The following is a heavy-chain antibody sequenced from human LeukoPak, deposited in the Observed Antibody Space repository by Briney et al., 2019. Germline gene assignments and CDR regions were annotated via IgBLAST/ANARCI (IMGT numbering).Heavy chain of an antibody. CDR1: GYSISSGYY. Sequence: PSETLSLTCTVSGYSISSGYYWGWIRQPPGKGLEWIRSIYHSGSTYYNPSLKSRVTISVDTSKNQFTLKLSSVTAADTAVYYCARERSVVDYWGQGTLVTVSS. V-gene: IGHV4-38-2*02. CDR2: IYHSGST. CDR3: ARERSVVDY. D-gene: IGHD2-15*01. J-gene: IGHJ4*02.